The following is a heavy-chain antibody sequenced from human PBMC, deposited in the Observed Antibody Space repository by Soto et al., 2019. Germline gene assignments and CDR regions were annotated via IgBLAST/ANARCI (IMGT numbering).Heavy chain of an antibody. CDR1: GFSLRTTGVG. CDR3: AHSWGLPFDY. CDR2: IYWNDDK. J-gene: IGHJ4*02. Sequence: QITLKESGPTLVKPTQTLTLTCTYSGFSLRTTGVGVGWIRQPPGKALEWLGIIYWNDDKRFSPSLKSRFTLTSAIPTSQVVLTMTTMDPVDTGTYYCAHSWGLPFDYWGQGTLVIVSS. D-gene: IGHD3-16*01. V-gene: IGHV2-5*01.